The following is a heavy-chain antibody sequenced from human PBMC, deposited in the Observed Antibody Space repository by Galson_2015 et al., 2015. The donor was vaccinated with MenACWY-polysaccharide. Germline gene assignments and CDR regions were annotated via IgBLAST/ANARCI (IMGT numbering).Heavy chain of an antibody. D-gene: IGHD6-6*01. CDR1: GFTFSSYS. V-gene: IGHV3-21*01. Sequence: SLRLSCAASGFTFSSYSMNWVRQAPGKGLEWVSSISSSSSYIYYADSVKGRFTISRDNAKNSLYLQMNSLRAEDTAVYYCAKGRAARQLLGWVDYWGQGTLVTVSS. CDR2: ISSSSSYI. J-gene: IGHJ4*02. CDR3: AKGRAARQLLGWVDY.